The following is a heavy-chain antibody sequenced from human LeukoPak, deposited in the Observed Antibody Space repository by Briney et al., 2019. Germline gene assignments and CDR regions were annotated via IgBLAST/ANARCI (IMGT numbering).Heavy chain of an antibody. CDR1: GGSIRSGDYY. CDR3: ARPLEGLTSAFDI. J-gene: IGHJ3*02. V-gene: IGHV4-39*01. Sequence: PSETLSLTCTLSGGSIRSGDYYWGWIRQPPGKGLEWIGSIYYSGSAHYNPSLKSRVTISVDTSKNQFSLKLRSVTAADTVVYYCARPLEGLTSAFDIWGQGTMVTVSS. CDR2: IYYSGSA.